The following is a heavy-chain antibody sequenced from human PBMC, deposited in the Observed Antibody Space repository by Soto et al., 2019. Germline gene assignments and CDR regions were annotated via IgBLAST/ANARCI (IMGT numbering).Heavy chain of an antibody. CDR1: GFVFSDYG. V-gene: IGHV3-30*18. Sequence: KLVESGGGVVQPGRSLRLSCAASGFVFSDYGMHWVRQAPGKGLEWVALITNDGNNEFYRESVKGRFSISRGRSTNTVDLIMNSLRPEDTGVYYCAKEGPGGGRHFYYGMDVWGQGTTVTVSS. CDR3: AKEGPGGGRHFYYGMDV. J-gene: IGHJ6*02. D-gene: IGHD1-26*01. CDR2: ITNDGNNE.